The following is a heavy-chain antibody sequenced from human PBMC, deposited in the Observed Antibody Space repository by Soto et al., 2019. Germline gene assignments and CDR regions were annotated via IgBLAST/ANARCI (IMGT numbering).Heavy chain of an antibody. D-gene: IGHD3-22*01. CDR2: INAGNADA. Sequence: ASVKGSCKASGYTFTRYSMHWVRQAPGQRLEWMGWINAGNADAKYSQKFQGRVTITRDTSASTAYMELSSLRSEDTAVYYCARDRRSYYDSTGFDYWGQGTLVTVSS. CDR1: GYTFTRYS. V-gene: IGHV1-3*01. CDR3: ARDRRSYYDSTGFDY. J-gene: IGHJ4*02.